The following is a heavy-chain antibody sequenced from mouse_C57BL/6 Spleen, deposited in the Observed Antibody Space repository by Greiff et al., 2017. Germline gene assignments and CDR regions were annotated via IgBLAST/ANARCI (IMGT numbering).Heavy chain of an antibody. Sequence: EVQVVESGGGLVKPGGSLKLSCAASGFTFSDYGMHWVRQAPEKGLEWVAYISSGSSTIYYADTVKGRFTISRDNAKNTLFLQMTSLRSEDTAMYYCAREEYSNYVAWFAYWGQGTLVTVSA. V-gene: IGHV5-17*01. CDR3: AREEYSNYVAWFAY. CDR1: GFTFSDYG. CDR2: ISSGSSTI. J-gene: IGHJ3*01. D-gene: IGHD2-5*01.